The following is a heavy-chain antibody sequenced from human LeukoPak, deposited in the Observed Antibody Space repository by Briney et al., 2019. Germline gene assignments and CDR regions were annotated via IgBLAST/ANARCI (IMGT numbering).Heavy chain of an antibody. CDR1: GVSFSGYY. V-gene: IGHV4-34*01. CDR2: INQRGST. Sequence: PSETLSLTYAVYGVSFSGYYWSWLRQPPGKGLEWIGEINQRGSTTYNPSLKSRVTISLDTPRNQFLLRLSSVTAADTAVYYCARSNLAAGTAFDIWSQGTMVTVSS. J-gene: IGHJ3*02. D-gene: IGHD6-13*01. CDR3: ARSNLAAGTAFDI.